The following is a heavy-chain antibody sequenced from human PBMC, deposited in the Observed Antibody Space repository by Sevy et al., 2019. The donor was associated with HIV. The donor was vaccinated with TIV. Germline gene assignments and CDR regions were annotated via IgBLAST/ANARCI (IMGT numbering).Heavy chain of an antibody. CDR1: GGSISSGSYH. J-gene: IGHJ3*02. V-gene: IGHV4-61*02. CDR3: ARGGGNSFLDAFDI. Sequence: SETLSLTCTVSGGSISSGSYHWSWIRQPAGKGLEWIGRIYTSGSTNYNPSLKSRVTISVDTSKNQFSLKLSSVTAADTAVYYCARGGGNSFLDAFDIWGQGTMVTVSS. D-gene: IGHD2-21*02. CDR2: IYTSGST.